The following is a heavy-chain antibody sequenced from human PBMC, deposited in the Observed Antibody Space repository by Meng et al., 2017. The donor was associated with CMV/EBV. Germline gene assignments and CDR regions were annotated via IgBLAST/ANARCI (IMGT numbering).Heavy chain of an antibody. CDR2: TYYRSKWYN. CDR3: ARDRYCSSTSCYWVAMDV. CDR1: GDSVSSNSAA. J-gene: IGHJ6*02. D-gene: IGHD2-2*01. V-gene: IGHV6-1*01. Sequence: SCAISGDSVSSNSAAWNWIRQSPSRGLEWLGRTYYRSKWYNDYAVSVKSRITINPDTSKNQFSLQLNSVTPEDTAVYYCARDRYCSSTSCYWVAMDVWGQGTTVTVSS.